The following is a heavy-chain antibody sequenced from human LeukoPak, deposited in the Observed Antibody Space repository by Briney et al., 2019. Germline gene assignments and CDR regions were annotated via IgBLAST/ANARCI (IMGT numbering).Heavy chain of an antibody. Sequence: SETLSLTCTVSGGSITGYYWSWIRQPPGKGLEWVGYIFSSGSTNYNPSLKSRVTISLDTSKSQFSLKLISVTASDTAVYYCARLTKFLATYYPTPWGQGTLVTVSS. V-gene: IGHV4-59*08. D-gene: IGHD3-3*01. J-gene: IGHJ5*02. CDR1: GGSITGYY. CDR2: IFSSGST. CDR3: ARLTKFLATYYPTP.